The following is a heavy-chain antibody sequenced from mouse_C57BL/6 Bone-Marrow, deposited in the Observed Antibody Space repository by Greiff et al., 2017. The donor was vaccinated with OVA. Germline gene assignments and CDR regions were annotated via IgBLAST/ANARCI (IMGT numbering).Heavy chain of an antibody. D-gene: IGHD2-1*01. V-gene: IGHV1-81*01. CDR1: GYTFTSYG. CDR2: IYPRSGNT. CDR3: ARWNIYGNYDWFAY. J-gene: IGHJ3*01. Sequence: QVQLQQSGAELARPGASVKLSCKASGYTFTSYGISWVKQRPGQGLEWIGEIYPRSGNTYYNEKFKGKATLTADKSSSTAYMELRSLTSEDSAVYFCARWNIYGNYDWFAYWGQGTLVTVSA.